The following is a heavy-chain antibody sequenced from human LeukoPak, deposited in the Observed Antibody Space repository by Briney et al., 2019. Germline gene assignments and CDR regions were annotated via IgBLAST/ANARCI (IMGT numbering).Heavy chain of an antibody. CDR3: ARVLSNGSYRPFDY. J-gene: IGHJ4*02. V-gene: IGHV4-59*01. Sequence: SETLSLTCTVSGGSISPYYWSWIRQPPGKGLEWIGYIYYSGSTDYSPSLKSRVTISVDTSKNQFSLKLSSVTAADTAVYYCARVLSNGSYRPFDYWGQGTLVTVSS. D-gene: IGHD1-26*01. CDR2: IYYSGST. CDR1: GGSISPYY.